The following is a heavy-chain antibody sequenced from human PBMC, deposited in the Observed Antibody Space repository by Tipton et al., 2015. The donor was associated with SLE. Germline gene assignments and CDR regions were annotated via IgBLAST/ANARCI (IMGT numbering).Heavy chain of an antibody. Sequence: TLSLTCAVYGGSFSGYYWSWIRQPPGKGLEWIGEISHSGSTNYNPSLKSRVTISVDTSKNQFSLKLSSVTAADTAVYYCARGIWFGEFLGDWGQGTLVTVSS. CDR3: ARGIWFGEFLGD. J-gene: IGHJ4*02. D-gene: IGHD3-10*01. CDR2: ISHSGST. V-gene: IGHV4-34*01. CDR1: GGSFSGYY.